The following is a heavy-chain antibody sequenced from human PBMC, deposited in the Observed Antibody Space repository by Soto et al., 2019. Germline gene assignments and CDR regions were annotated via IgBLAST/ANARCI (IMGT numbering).Heavy chain of an antibody. V-gene: IGHV3-30-3*01. D-gene: IGHD6-19*01. CDR1: GFSFSSCA. Sequence: QVQLVESGGGVAQPGRSLRLSCAASGFSFSSCAMHWVRQAPGKGLEWVAVVSHDGSNKYYADSVKGRVPISRDNSINTVYLQMNSLRAEDTAVYYCARVSIAVAGIAYYFDYWGQGTLVTVSS. J-gene: IGHJ4*02. CDR3: ARVSIAVAGIAYYFDY. CDR2: VSHDGSNK.